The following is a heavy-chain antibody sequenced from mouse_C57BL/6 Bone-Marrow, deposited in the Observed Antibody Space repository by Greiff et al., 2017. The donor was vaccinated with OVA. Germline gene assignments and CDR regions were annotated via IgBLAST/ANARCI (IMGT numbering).Heavy chain of an antibody. CDR1: GYAFSSSW. D-gene: IGHD2-4*01. CDR3: ARRGLRR. CDR2: IYPGDGDT. Sequence: VQLQQSGPELVKPGASVKISCKASGYAFSSSWVNWVKQRPGKGLEWIGRIYPGDGDTNYNGKFKGKATLTADKSSSTAYMQLSSLTSEDSAVYFCARRGLRRWGQGTTLTVSS. J-gene: IGHJ2*01. V-gene: IGHV1-82*01.